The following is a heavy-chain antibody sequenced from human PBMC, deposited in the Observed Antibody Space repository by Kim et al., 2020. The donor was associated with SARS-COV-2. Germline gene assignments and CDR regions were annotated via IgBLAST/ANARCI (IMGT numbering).Heavy chain of an antibody. CDR1: GFTFRSYA. D-gene: IGHD4-17*01. V-gene: IGHV3-30*04. CDR2: ISYNGNNK. Sequence: GGSLRLSCAASGFTFRSYAMHWVRQAPGKGLEWVAIISYNGNNKYYADSMKGRFTISRDNSKNTLYLQMDTLRPEDTAVYYCARDLLPGCDYFYYCYGMDVWGQGTTVTVSS. J-gene: IGHJ6*02. CDR3: ARDLLPGCDYFYYCYGMDV.